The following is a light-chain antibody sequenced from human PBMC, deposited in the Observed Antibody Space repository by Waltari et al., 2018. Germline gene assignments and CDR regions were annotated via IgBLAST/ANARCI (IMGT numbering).Light chain of an antibody. CDR1: SPNIGRNS. CDR2: TND. V-gene: IGLV1-47*01. J-gene: IGLJ3*02. Sequence: QSLLTQQPSASGTPGQRLTITCSGTSPNIGRNSVHWYQQLPGTAPKLPIHTNDQRPSGVPARFSGSKSGTSASLAISGLRSEDEADYWCAAWDDSLSGWVFGGGTKVTVL. CDR3: AAWDDSLSGWV.